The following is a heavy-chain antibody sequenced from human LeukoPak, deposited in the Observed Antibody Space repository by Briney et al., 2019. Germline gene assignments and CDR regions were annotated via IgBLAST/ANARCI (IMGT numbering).Heavy chain of an antibody. Sequence: GGSLRLSCAASGFTFSAYWMHWVRQAPGKGLEWVSSITSSGRYIYYADSVKGRFTISRDNSENSLYLQMDSLRAEDTAVYYCARAGSSSWSGDYWGQGTRVAVSP. CDR2: ITSSGRYI. CDR1: GFTFSAYW. V-gene: IGHV3-21*01. D-gene: IGHD6-13*01. CDR3: ARAGSSSWSGDY. J-gene: IGHJ4*02.